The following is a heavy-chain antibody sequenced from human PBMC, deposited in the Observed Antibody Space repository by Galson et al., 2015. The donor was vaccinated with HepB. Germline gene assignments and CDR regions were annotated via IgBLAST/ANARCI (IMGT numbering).Heavy chain of an antibody. V-gene: IGHV3-30*18. D-gene: IGHD3-9*01. CDR1: GLSFSSYG. CDR3: AKGGVDIPSYGMDV. J-gene: IGHJ6*02. CDR2: ISDDGSYK. Sequence: SLRLSCAASGLSFSSYGMHWVRQAPGKGLEWVAVISDDGSYKYYADSVRGRFTISRDNSKNTPYLQMNSLRAEDTALYYCAKGGVDIPSYGMDVWGQGTTVTVSS.